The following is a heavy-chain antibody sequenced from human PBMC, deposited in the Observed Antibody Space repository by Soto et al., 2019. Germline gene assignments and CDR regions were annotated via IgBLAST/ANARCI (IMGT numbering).Heavy chain of an antibody. CDR3: AREPFDYYGSGSYYHPYFDY. D-gene: IGHD3-10*01. J-gene: IGHJ4*02. CDR2: IIPIFGTA. CDR1: GGTFSSYA. Sequence: GASVKVSCTASGGTFSSYAISWVRQAPGQGLEWMGGIIPIFGTANYAQKFQGRVTITADESTSTAYMELSSLRSEDTAVYYCAREPFDYYGSGSYYHPYFDYWGQGTLVTVSS. V-gene: IGHV1-69*13.